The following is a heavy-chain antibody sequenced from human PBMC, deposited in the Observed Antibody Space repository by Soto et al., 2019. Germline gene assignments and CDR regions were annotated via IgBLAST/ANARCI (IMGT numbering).Heavy chain of an antibody. Sequence: SVTRWLTWAVDAGCFSGSYWSWIRQPPEKALEWIAEINHSGSTNYVASLKGRVTISVDTSKNQFSLKLSSVTAAHTAVYYCARESYRSSYLVYWGQGTLVTVFS. CDR2: INHSGST. CDR3: ARESYRSSYLVY. J-gene: IGHJ4*02. V-gene: IGHV4-34*01. CDR1: AGCFSGSY. D-gene: IGHD6-13*01.